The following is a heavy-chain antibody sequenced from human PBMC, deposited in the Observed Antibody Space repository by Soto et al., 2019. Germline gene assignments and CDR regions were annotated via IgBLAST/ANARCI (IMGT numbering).Heavy chain of an antibody. D-gene: IGHD6-13*01. CDR3: ARDGRQQLVRRNYYYYYGMDV. J-gene: IGHJ6*02. V-gene: IGHV3-33*01. CDR2: IWYDGSNK. Sequence: QVQLVESGGGVVQPGRSLRLSCAASGFTFSSYGMHWVRQAPGKGLEWVAVIWYDGSNKYYADSVKGRFTISRDNSKNTLYLQMNSLRAEDTAVYYCARDGRQQLVRRNYYYYYGMDVWGQGTTVTVS. CDR1: GFTFSSYG.